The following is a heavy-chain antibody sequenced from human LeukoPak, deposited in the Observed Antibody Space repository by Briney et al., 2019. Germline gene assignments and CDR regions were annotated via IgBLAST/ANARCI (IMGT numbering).Heavy chain of an antibody. V-gene: IGHV5-51*01. CDR3: ARRDSGFEFFDS. CDR1: GYSFTNYW. CDR2: IYPGDSDT. J-gene: IGHJ4*02. D-gene: IGHD6-25*01. Sequence: GASLKISCKGSGYSFTNYWIGWVRQLAGQGLEWIGIIYPGDSDTRYSPSFQGQVTISADKSISTAYLHWGSLRASDTAMYYCARRDSGFEFFDSWGQGTLVTVSS.